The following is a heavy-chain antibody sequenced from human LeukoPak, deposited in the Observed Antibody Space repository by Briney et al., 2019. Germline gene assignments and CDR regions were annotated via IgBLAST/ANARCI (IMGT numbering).Heavy chain of an antibody. J-gene: IGHJ5*02. CDR2: ISWNSGSI. CDR3: AKDHSSSWETGDANNWFDP. Sequence: GRSLRLSCAASGFTFDDYAMHWVRQAPGKGLEWVSGISWNSGSIGYADSEKGRFTISRDNAKNSLYLQMNSLRAEDTALYYCAKDHSSSWETGDANNWFDPWGQGTLVTVSS. D-gene: IGHD6-13*01. CDR1: GFTFDDYA. V-gene: IGHV3-9*01.